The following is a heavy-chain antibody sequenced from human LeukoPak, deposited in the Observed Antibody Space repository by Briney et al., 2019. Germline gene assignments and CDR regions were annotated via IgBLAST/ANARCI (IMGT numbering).Heavy chain of an antibody. D-gene: IGHD1-26*01. J-gene: IGHJ4*02. CDR3: AKWDSWIDY. Sequence: GRSLRLSCAASGFTFSSYGMHWVRQAPGKGLEWVAVISYDGSNKYYADSVKGRFTISRDNSKNTLYLQMNSPRAEDTAVYYCAKWDSWIDYWGQGTLVTVSS. V-gene: IGHV3-30*18. CDR2: ISYDGSNK. CDR1: GFTFSSYG.